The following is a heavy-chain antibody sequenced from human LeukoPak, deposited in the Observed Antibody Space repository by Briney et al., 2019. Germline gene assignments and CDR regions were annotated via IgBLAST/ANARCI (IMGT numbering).Heavy chain of an antibody. CDR1: GGSISSYY. CDR2: IYYSGST. CDR3: TRTTVVYWYFDL. D-gene: IGHD4-23*01. Sequence: PSETLSLTCTVSGGSISSYYWSWIRQPPGKGLEWIGYIYYSGSTNYNPSLKSRVTISVDTSKNQLSLKLSSVTAADTAVYYCTRTTVVYWYFDLWGRGTLVTVSS. J-gene: IGHJ2*01. V-gene: IGHV4-59*01.